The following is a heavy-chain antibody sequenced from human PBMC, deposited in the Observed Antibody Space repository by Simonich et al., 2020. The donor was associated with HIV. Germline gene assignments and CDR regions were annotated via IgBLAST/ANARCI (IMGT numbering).Heavy chain of an antibody. CDR1: GYSISSGYY. CDR3: YGDYGEYYFDH. Sequence: QVQLQESGPGLVKPSETLSLTCAVSGYSISSGYYWGWIRQPPGKGLEWVGSIYLSGSNYYNPSLKSRVTISVDTSKNQFSLKMSSLTAADTAVYYCYGDYGEYYFDHWSQGTLVTVSS. CDR2: IYLSGSN. D-gene: IGHD4-17*01. J-gene: IGHJ4*02. V-gene: IGHV4-38-2*01.